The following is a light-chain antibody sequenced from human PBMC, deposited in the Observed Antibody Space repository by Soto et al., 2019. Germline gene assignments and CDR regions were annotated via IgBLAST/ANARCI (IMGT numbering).Light chain of an antibody. V-gene: IGKV3D-15*01. CDR2: GAS. Sequence: EIVMTQSPASLSVSPGDRATLSCRASQSVRSNLAWYQQKPGQPPRLLIYGASSRATGIPDRFSGSGSGTDFTLTISSLQPDDFATYYCQQYNSYSGTFGQGTKVDIK. CDR3: QQYNSYSGT. CDR1: QSVRSN. J-gene: IGKJ1*01.